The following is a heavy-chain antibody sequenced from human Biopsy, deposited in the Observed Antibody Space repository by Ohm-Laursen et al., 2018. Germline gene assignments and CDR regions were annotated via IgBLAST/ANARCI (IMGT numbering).Heavy chain of an antibody. CDR2: IYNTETT. Sequence: TLSLTCTVSGGSISSSTTYYWAWLRQPPGKGLEWIGSIYNTETTFYNPSLKSRVTISVTTSTNQFSLKVSSVTAADMALYFCARHPTGFWFDPWGHGTLVTVSS. CDR3: ARHPTGFWFDP. CDR1: GGSISSSTTYY. V-gene: IGHV4-39*01. J-gene: IGHJ5*02.